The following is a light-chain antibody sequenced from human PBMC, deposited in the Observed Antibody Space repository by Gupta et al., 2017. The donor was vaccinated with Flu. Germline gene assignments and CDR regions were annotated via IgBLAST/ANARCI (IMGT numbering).Light chain of an antibody. J-gene: IGLJ1*01. CDR3: QLNDYKRDHPFYV. V-gene: IGLV3-21*02. CDR2: CNG. Sequence: RCEGSKNGSVNDHWYQQRQDQAPDLVVLCNGVWNSGYAKHFSGSGSGKSDTLTIVRYAAGDEEDYYCQLNDYKRDHPFYVFGTGTKVTVL. CDR1: KNGSVN.